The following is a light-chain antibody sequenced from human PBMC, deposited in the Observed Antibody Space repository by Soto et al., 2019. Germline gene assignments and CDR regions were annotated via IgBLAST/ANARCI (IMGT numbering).Light chain of an antibody. CDR2: DAS. Sequence: EIVLTQSPATLSLSPGERATLSCRASQSVSSNLAWYQQKPGQAPRLLIYDASNRATGTPARFSGSGSGTDFTLTISSLEPDDFAVYYCQRGDTFGQGTRLEMK. CDR3: QRGDT. V-gene: IGKV3-11*01. CDR1: QSVSSN. J-gene: IGKJ5*01.